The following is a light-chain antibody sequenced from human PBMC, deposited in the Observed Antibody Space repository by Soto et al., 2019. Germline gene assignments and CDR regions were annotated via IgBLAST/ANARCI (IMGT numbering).Light chain of an antibody. CDR1: QSVSNNY. V-gene: IGKV3-20*01. CDR3: QQYGSSGT. CDR2: GAS. Sequence: EMVLTQSPGTLSLSPGERATLSCRASQSVSNNYLAWYQQKPGQAPRRLIYGASNRATGIPDRFSGSGSGTDFTLTISRLEPEDFAVYYCQQYGSSGTFGQGTKVDIK. J-gene: IGKJ1*01.